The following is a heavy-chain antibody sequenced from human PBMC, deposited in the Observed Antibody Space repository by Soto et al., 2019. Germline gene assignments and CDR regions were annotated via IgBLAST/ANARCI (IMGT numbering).Heavy chain of an antibody. D-gene: IGHD6-19*01. CDR3: ARHLDEPGYSSGWYAVYFDY. J-gene: IGHJ4*02. V-gene: IGHV4-39*01. CDR1: TRSISSNSYY. Sequence: SLTCTVSTRSISSNSYYCGWIRQPPGKGLEWIGSIYYSGTTYYNPSLTSRVTIYVDTSKNQCSLKLSSVTAADTAVYYCARHLDEPGYSSGWYAVYFDYWGQGTLVTVSS. CDR2: IYYSGTT.